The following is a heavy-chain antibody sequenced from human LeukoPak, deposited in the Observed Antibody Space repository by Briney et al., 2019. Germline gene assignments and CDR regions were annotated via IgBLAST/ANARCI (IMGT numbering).Heavy chain of an antibody. V-gene: IGHV3-21*01. CDR2: ISSSSSYI. Sequence: GGSLRLSCAASGFTFSSYSMNWVRQAPGKGLEWVSSISSSSSYIYYADSVKGRFTISRDNAKNSLYLQMNSLGAEDTAVYYCARDEITMVRGEGDSYYYYMDVWGKGTTVTISS. J-gene: IGHJ6*03. D-gene: IGHD3-10*01. CDR3: ARDEITMVRGEGDSYYYYMDV. CDR1: GFTFSSYS.